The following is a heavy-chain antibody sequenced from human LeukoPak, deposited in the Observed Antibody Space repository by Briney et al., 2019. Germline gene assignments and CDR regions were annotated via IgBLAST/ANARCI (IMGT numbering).Heavy chain of an antibody. D-gene: IGHD2/OR15-2a*01. J-gene: IGHJ4*02. CDR2: ISSSSSYI. V-gene: IGHV3-21*01. CDR3: ANRISPGY. CDR1: GFTLSSYT. Sequence: GGSLRLSCAASGFTLSSYTMNWVRQAPGKGLEWVSSISSSSSYIYYADSVKGRFTISRDNAKNSLYLQMNSLRAEDTAVYYCANRISPGYWGQGTLVTVSS.